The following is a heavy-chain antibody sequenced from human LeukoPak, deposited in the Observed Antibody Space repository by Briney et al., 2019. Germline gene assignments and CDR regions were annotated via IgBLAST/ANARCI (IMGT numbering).Heavy chain of an antibody. CDR1: GDTVSSNSAA. J-gene: IGHJ4*02. CDR2: TYYRSKWYN. CDR3: ARGLSSGGDFDY. D-gene: IGHD6-19*01. Sequence: SQTLSLTCAVSGDTVSSNSAAWNWIRQSPSRGLEWQGRTYYRSKWYNDYEVSVKSRITINPDTSKNQFSLQLNSMTPEDTAVYYCARGLSSGGDFDYWGQGTLVTVSS. V-gene: IGHV6-1*01.